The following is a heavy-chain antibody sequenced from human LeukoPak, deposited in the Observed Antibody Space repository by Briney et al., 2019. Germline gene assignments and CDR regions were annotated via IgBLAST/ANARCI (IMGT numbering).Heavy chain of an antibody. CDR3: ARSSMTTVVTPLDY. J-gene: IGHJ4*02. Sequence: ASVKVSCKASGYTFTGYYMHWVRQAPGQGLEWMGWINPNSGGTNYAQKFQGRVTMTRDTSTSTAYMDLSRLRSDDTAVYYCARSSMTTVVTPLDYWGQGTLVTVSS. V-gene: IGHV1-2*02. CDR2: INPNSGGT. D-gene: IGHD4-23*01. CDR1: GYTFTGYY.